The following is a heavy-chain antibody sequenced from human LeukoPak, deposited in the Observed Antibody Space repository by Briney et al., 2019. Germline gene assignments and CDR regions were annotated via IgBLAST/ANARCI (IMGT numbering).Heavy chain of an antibody. CDR3: ARGLRYAVTTEYYFDY. V-gene: IGHV1-2*02. D-gene: IGHD4-17*01. J-gene: IGHJ4*02. CDR1: GYTFTGYY. CDR2: INPNSGGT. Sequence: ASVKVSCKASGYTFTGYYMHWVRQAPGQGLEWMGWINPNSGGTNYAQKFQDRVTMTRDMSTSTVYMELSSLRSEDTAVYYCARGLRYAVTTEYYFDYWGQGTLVTVSS.